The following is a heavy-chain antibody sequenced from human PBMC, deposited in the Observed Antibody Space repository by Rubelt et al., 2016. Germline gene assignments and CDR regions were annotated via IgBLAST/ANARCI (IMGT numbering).Heavy chain of an antibody. CDR2: IYSGGAT. V-gene: IGHV3-66*01. D-gene: IGHD3-3*01. CDR3: ARDPFDLSVSGVFPVDV. CDR1: GFTVSSNY. J-gene: IGHJ6*02. Sequence: EVQLVESGGGLVQPGGSLRLSCAASGFTVSSNYMSWVRQAPGKGLGWVSLIYSGGATYYADSVKGRFTISNDNSENTLYLQMNNLGAEDTAGYYCARDPFDLSVSGVFPVDVWGQGTTVTVSS.